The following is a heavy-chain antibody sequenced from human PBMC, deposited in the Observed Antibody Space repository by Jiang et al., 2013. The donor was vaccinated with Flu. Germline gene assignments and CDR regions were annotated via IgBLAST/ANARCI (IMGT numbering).Heavy chain of an antibody. CDR3: ARDRIATTVTNWFDP. V-gene: IGHV1-18*01. D-gene: IGHD4-17*01. J-gene: IGHJ5*02. CDR2: ISASYGNT. CDR1: FSNYG. Sequence: FSNYGIAWVRQAPGQGLEWLGWISASYGNTNYAQKFQGRVTITADKSTSTAYMELSSLRSEDTAVYYCARDRIATTVTNWFDPWGQGTLVTVSS.